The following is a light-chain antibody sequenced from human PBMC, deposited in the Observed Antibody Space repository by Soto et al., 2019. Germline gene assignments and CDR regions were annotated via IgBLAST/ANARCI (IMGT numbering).Light chain of an antibody. Sequence: DIQMTQSPSTLSASVGDRVTITCRASQSISSWLAWYQQKPGKAPKVLISKASTLQSGVPSRFSGSGSGTDFTLTISSLQPEDFATYYCLQDYNFPWTFGQGTKVEIK. CDR3: LQDYNFPWT. CDR2: KAS. J-gene: IGKJ1*01. V-gene: IGKV1-5*03. CDR1: QSISSW.